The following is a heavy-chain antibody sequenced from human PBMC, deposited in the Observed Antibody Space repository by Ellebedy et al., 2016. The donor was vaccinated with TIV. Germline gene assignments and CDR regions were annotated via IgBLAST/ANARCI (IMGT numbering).Heavy chain of an antibody. CDR1: GGSISSYY. Sequence: MPSETLSLTCTVSGGSISSYYWSWIRQPAGKGLEWIGRIYTSGSTNYNPSLKSRVTMSVDTSKNQFSLKLSSVTAADTAVYYCARSYGSGSYYEGFDPWGQGTLVTVSS. J-gene: IGHJ5*02. CDR2: IYTSGST. D-gene: IGHD3-10*01. V-gene: IGHV4-4*07. CDR3: ARSYGSGSYYEGFDP.